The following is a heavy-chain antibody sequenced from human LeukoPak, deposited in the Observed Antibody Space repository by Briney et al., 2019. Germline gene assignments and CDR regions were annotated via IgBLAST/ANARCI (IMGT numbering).Heavy chain of an antibody. J-gene: IGHJ5*02. CDR1: GGTFSSYA. CDR2: IIPIFGTA. CDR3: ARDDYDSSGYSNWFDP. V-gene: IGHV1-69*05. Sequence: SVKVSCKASGGTFSSYAISWVRQAPGQGLEWMGGIIPIFGTANYAQKFQGRVTITTDESTSTAYMELSSLRSEDTAVYYCARDDYDSSGYSNWFDPWGQGTLVTVSS. D-gene: IGHD3-22*01.